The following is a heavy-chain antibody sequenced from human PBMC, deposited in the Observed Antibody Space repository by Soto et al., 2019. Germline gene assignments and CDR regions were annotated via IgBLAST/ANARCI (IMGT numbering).Heavy chain of an antibody. V-gene: IGHV1-3*04. CDR3: ARDLWFGEYPYYFDY. Sequence: QVRLVQSGAEVKKPGASVRISCKASGYTFTDYTLHWVRQAPGQGLEWMGCLDTGNGDSKFSQKFEGRVTFTRQTSATTAYMYLSRLRSEDTAVYFCARDLWFGEYPYYFDYWGQGTLITVSS. J-gene: IGHJ4*02. CDR1: GYTFTDYT. D-gene: IGHD3-10*01. CDR2: LDTGNGDS.